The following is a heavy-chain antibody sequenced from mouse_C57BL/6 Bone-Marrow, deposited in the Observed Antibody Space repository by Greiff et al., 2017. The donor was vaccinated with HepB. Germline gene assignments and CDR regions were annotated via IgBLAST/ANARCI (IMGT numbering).Heavy chain of an antibody. J-gene: IGHJ2*01. CDR3: TRGGITFDY. Sequence: EVKLMESGEGLVKPGGSLKLSCAASGFTFSSYAMSWVRQTPEKRLEWVAYISSGGDYIYYADTVKGRFTISRDNARNTLYLQMSSLKSEDTAMDYCTRGGITFDYWGQGTTLTVSS. D-gene: IGHD1-1*01. CDR2: ISSGGDYI. CDR1: GFTFSSYA. V-gene: IGHV5-9-1*02.